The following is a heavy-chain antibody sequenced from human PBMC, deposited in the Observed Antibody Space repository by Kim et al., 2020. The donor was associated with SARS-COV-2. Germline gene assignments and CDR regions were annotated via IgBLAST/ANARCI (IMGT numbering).Heavy chain of an antibody. CDR1: GFTFSNAW. D-gene: IGHD6-13*01. J-gene: IGHJ4*02. V-gene: IGHV3-15*01. CDR3: TTDRVLAAAYRQGNFDY. CDR2: IKSKTDGGTT. Sequence: GGSLRLSCAASGFTFSNAWMSWVRQAPGKGLEWVGRIKSKTDGGTTDYAAPVKGRFTISRDDSKNTLYLQMNSLKTEDTAVYYCTTDRVLAAAYRQGNFDYWGQGTLVTVSS.